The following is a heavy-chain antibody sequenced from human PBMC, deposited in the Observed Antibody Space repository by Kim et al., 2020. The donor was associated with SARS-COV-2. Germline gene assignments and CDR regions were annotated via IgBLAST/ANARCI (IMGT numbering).Heavy chain of an antibody. D-gene: IGHD3-22*01. J-gene: IGHJ4*02. CDR3: ARAGGSYYDSSGYYYMFDY. V-gene: IGHV3-21*01. CDR2: ISSSSSYI. CDR1: GFTFSSYS. Sequence: GGSLRLSCAASGFTFSSYSMNWVRQAPGKGLEWVSSISSSSSYIYYADSVKGRFTISRDNAKNSLYLQMNSLRAEDTAVYYCARAGGSYYDSSGYYYMFDYWGQGTLVTVSS.